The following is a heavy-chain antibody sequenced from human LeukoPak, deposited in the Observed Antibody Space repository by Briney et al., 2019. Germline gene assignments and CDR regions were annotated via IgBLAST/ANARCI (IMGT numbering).Heavy chain of an antibody. CDR2: INHSGST. CDR1: GGSISSYY. D-gene: IGHD1-26*01. Sequence: PSETLSLTCTVSGGSISSYYWSWIRQPPGKGLEWIGEINHSGSTNYNPSLKSRVTISVDTSKNQFSLKLSSVTAADTAVYYCAREGGGGSYFYFDYWGQGTLVTVSS. V-gene: IGHV4-34*01. J-gene: IGHJ4*02. CDR3: AREGGGGSYFYFDY.